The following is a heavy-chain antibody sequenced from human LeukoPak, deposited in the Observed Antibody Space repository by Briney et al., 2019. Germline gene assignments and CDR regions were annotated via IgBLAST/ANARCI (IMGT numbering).Heavy chain of an antibody. D-gene: IGHD4-17*01. Sequence: GGSLRLSCAASGFTFSNYSMNWVRQAPGKGLEWVSSISSSSSYIYYADSVKGRFTISRDNAKNSLYLQMNSLRAEDTAVYYCARDTRATTVTTLVFFDYWGQGTLVTVSS. V-gene: IGHV3-21*01. J-gene: IGHJ4*02. CDR2: ISSSSSYI. CDR3: ARDTRATTVTTLVFFDY. CDR1: GFTFSNYS.